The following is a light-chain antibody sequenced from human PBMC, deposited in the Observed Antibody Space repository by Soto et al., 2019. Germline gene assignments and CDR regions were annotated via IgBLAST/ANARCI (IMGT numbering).Light chain of an antibody. Sequence: DIQMTQSPSTLSASVGDRVTITCRASQSISSWLAWYQQKPGKAPKLLIYKASSLESGIPDRFSGGGSGTDFTLTISRLEPEDFAVYYCQQCGSSPWTFGQGTKVDIK. CDR2: KAS. CDR1: QSISSW. CDR3: QQCGSSPWT. J-gene: IGKJ1*01. V-gene: IGKV1-5*03.